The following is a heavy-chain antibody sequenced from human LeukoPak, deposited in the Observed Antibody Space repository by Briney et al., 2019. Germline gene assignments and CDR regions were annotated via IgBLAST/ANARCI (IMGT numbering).Heavy chain of an antibody. CDR3: ARVCSPLLWFGELSP. V-gene: IGHV1-69*13. CDR2: IIPIFGTA. J-gene: IGHJ5*02. CDR1: GGTFSSYA. D-gene: IGHD3-10*01. Sequence: SVKVSCKASGGTFSSYAISWVRQAPGQGLEWMGEIIPIFGTANYAQKFQGRVTITADESTSTAYMELSSLRSEDTAVYYCARVCSPLLWFGELSPWGQGTLVTVSS.